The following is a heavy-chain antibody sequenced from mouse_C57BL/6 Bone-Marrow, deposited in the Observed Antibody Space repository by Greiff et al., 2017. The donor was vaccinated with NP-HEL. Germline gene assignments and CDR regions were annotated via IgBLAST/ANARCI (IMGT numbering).Heavy chain of an antibody. Sequence: VQLQQSGPVLVKPGASVKMSCKASGYTFTDYYMNWVKQSHGKSLEWIGVINPYNGGTSYNQKFKGKATLTVDKSSSTAYMELNSLTSEDSAVYYCARRFYYGSSYGYFDVWGTGTTVTVSS. V-gene: IGHV1-19*01. D-gene: IGHD1-1*01. CDR3: ARRFYYGSSYGYFDV. J-gene: IGHJ1*03. CDR1: GYTFTDYY. CDR2: INPYNGGT.